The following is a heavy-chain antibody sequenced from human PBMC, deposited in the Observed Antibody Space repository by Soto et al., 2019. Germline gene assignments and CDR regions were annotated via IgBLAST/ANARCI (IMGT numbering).Heavy chain of an antibody. CDR3: ARPTYYDFWSGYQTGYYYYGMDV. CDR2: IIPIIGTA. V-gene: IGHV1-69*12. J-gene: IGHJ6*02. CDR1: GGTFSSYG. Sequence: QVQLVQSGAEVKKPGSSVKVSCKASGGTFSSYGISWVRQAPGQGLEWMGGIIPIIGTANYAQKFQGRVTITADESTSTAYMELSSLISVDTAVYYCARPTYYDFWSGYQTGYYYYGMDVWGQGTTVTVSS. D-gene: IGHD3-3*01.